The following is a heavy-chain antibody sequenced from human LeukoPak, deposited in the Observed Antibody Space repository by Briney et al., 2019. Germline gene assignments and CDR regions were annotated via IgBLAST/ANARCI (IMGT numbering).Heavy chain of an antibody. V-gene: IGHV3-21*01. CDR3: ASDSGSLRGEFDY. CDR1: GFTFSSYS. D-gene: IGHD1-26*01. J-gene: IGHJ4*02. Sequence: GGSLRLSCAASGFTFSSYSMNWVRQAPGKGLEWVSSISSSSSYIYYADSVRGRFTISRDNAKNSLYLQMNSLRAEDTAVYYCASDSGSLRGEFDYWGQGTLVTVSS. CDR2: ISSSSSYI.